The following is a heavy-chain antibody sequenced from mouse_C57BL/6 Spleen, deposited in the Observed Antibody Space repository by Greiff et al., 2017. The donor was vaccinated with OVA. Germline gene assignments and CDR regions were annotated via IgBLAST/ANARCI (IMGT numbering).Heavy chain of an antibody. D-gene: IGHD3-2*01. J-gene: IGHJ4*01. Sequence: EVQGVESGPELVKPGASVKISCKASGYSFTGYYMNWVKQSPEKSLEWIGEINPSTGGTTYNQKFKAKATLTVDKSSSTAYMQLKSLTSEDSAVYYCARPIDSYAMDYWGQGTSVTVSS. CDR3: ARPIDSYAMDY. CDR1: GYSFTGYY. CDR2: INPSTGGT. V-gene: IGHV1-42*01.